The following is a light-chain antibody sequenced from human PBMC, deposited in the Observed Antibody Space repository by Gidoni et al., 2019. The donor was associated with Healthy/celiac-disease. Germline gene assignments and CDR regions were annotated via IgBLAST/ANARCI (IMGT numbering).Light chain of an antibody. Sequence: IKLTQPPSSLSASVGDRVTITCRASQGISSYLAWYQQKPGKAPKLLIYAASTLQSGVPSRFSGSGAGTDFTLTISSLQPEDFATYESQKLNRYPPWTFGQXTKVEIK. V-gene: IGKV1-9*01. CDR1: QGISSY. CDR3: QKLNRYPPWT. CDR2: AAS. J-gene: IGKJ1*01.